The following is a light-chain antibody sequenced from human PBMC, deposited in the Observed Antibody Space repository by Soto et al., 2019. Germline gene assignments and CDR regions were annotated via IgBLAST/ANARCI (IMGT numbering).Light chain of an antibody. J-gene: IGLJ1*01. CDR1: SSDIGGYNY. CDR3: SSYATSSPYV. Sequence: QSALTQPASVSGSPGQSITISCTGTSSDIGGYNYVSWYQQHPGKVPKLMIYDVTNRPSGVSNRFSGSKSGDTASLPISDLQAEDEADYYCSSYATSSPYVFGTGTKLTAL. V-gene: IGLV2-14*01. CDR2: DVT.